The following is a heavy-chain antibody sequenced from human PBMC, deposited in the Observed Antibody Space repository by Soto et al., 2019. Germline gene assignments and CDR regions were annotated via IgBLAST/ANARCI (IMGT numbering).Heavy chain of an antibody. CDR2: INPNGGGT. D-gene: IGHD5-18*01. Sequence: QVQLVQSGAEVKKPGASVKVSCKASGYTFTGYYIHWVRQAPGQGLEWMGCINPNGGGTNFAQRLQGWVTMTGDTSISTAYMEVSRLKSDDTAVYYCARASGTATYGMDVWGQGTTVTVSS. CDR1: GYTFTGYY. J-gene: IGHJ6*02. CDR3: ARASGTATYGMDV. V-gene: IGHV1-2*04.